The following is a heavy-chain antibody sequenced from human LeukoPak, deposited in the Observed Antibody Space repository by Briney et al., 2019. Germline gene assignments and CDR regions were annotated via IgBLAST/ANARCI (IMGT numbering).Heavy chain of an antibody. D-gene: IGHD3-10*01. CDR3: ARQHYFGSGSSRLGWFDP. CDR1: GYRFTSYW. V-gene: IGHV5-51*01. Sequence: GESLKISCKGSGYRFTSYWIGWVRPMPGKGLGWMGIIYPGDSDTRYSPSFQGQVTISADKSSNTAYLQWSSLKASDTAMYFCARQHYFGSGSSRLGWFDPWGQGTLVTVSS. J-gene: IGHJ5*02. CDR2: IYPGDSDT.